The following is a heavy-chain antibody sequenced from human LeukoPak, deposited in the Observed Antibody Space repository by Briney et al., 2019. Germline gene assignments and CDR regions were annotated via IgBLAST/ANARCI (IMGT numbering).Heavy chain of an antibody. D-gene: IGHD6-6*01. V-gene: IGHV3-11*04. CDR1: GFTFSDYY. CDR2: ISSSGSTI. J-gene: IGHJ4*02. CDR3: ARCAAIAARPLDY. Sequence: PGGSLRLSCSASGFTFSDYYMGWIRPAPGKGLEWVSYISSSGSTIYYADSVKGRFTISRDNAKNSLYLQMNSLRAEDTAVYYCARCAAIAARPLDYWGQGTLVTVSS.